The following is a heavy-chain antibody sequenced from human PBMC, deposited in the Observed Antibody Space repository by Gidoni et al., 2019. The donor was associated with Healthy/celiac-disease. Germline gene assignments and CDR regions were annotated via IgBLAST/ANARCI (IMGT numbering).Heavy chain of an antibody. CDR1: GFTYSDYD. Sequence: QVQQVERGGGWVKPGGFLRLCCAATGFTYSDYDMSWIRQAPGKGLELVSYISSSGSTIYYADSVKGRFTISRDNAKNSLYLQMNSLRAEDTAVYYCARGRGYYDSSGYSRGDAFDIWGQGTMVTVSS. CDR2: ISSSGSTI. D-gene: IGHD3-22*01. J-gene: IGHJ3*02. CDR3: ARGRGYYDSSGYSRGDAFDI. V-gene: IGHV3-11*01.